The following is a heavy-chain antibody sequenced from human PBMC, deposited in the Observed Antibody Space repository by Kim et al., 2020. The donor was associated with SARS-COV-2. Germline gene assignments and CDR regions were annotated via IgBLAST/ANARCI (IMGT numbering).Heavy chain of an antibody. CDR2: LHYNGAS. D-gene: IGHD2-15*01. CDR1: GGSIDIPY. Sequence: SETLSLTCTVSGGSIDIPYWTWIRQPPGKGLEWMGYLHYNGASNSNSSLTSRVSLSLDTSKTQFPLYLTSVTAPDTAAYFCAGESGQCRAGGCRFELDY. CDR3: AGESGQCRAGGCRFELDY. J-gene: IGHJ4*01. V-gene: IGHV4-59*11.